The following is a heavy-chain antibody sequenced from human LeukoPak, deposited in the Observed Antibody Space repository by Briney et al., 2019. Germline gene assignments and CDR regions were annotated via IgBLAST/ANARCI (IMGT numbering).Heavy chain of an antibody. Sequence: GGSLRLSCAASGFTFSSYSMNWVRQAPGKGLEWVGRVRSKTDGGTTDYAAPVKGRFTISRDNSKNTLYLQMNSLRAEDTAVYYCARADVELLLYRAAFDIWGQGTMVTVSS. D-gene: IGHD1-26*01. V-gene: IGHV3-15*01. CDR2: VRSKTDGGTT. CDR3: ARADVELLLYRAAFDI. CDR1: GFTFSSYS. J-gene: IGHJ3*02.